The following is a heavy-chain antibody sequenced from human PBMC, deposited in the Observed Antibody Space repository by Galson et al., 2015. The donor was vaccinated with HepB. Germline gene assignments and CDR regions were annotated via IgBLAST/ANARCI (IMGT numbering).Heavy chain of an antibody. CDR2: IIPIFGTA. J-gene: IGHJ5*02. Sequence: SVKVSCKASGGTFSSYAISWVRQAPGQGLEWMGGIIPIFGTANYAQKFQGRVTITADKSTSTAYMELSSLRSEDTAVYYCARVMVRGVILGWFDPWGQGTLVTVSS. D-gene: IGHD3-10*01. V-gene: IGHV1-69*06. CDR3: ARVMVRGVILGWFDP. CDR1: GGTFSSYA.